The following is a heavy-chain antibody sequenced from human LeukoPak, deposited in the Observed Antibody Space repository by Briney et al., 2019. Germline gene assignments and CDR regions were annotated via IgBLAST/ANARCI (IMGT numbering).Heavy chain of an antibody. CDR3: ARSVYGEYVIFDY. CDR2: IFPGDSDT. Sequence: GESLKISCKGSGYSFTTYWIGWVRPMPGKGLEWMGIIFPGDSDTRYRPSFQGQVTISADKSVSTAYLQWSSLRASDTAVYYCARSVYGEYVIFDYWGQGTLVTVSS. CDR1: GYSFTTYW. V-gene: IGHV5-51*01. J-gene: IGHJ4*02. D-gene: IGHD4-17*01.